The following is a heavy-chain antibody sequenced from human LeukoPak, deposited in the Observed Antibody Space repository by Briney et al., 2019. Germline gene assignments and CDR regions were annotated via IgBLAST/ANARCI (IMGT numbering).Heavy chain of an antibody. CDR1: GDSVSSNSAA. CDR3: ARGGNLWYSSSSNYYFDY. V-gene: IGHV6-1*01. D-gene: IGHD6-13*01. Sequence: SQTLSLTCAISGDSVSSNSAAWNWIRQSPSRGLEWLGRTYYRSKWYNDYAVSVKSRITINPDTSKNQFSLQLNSVTPEDTAVYYCARGGNLWYSSSSNYYFDYWGQGTLVTVSS. J-gene: IGHJ4*02. CDR2: TYYRSKWYN.